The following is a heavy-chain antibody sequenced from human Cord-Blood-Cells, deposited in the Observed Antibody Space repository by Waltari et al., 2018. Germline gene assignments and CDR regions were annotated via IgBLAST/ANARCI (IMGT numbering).Heavy chain of an antibody. CDR3: ARGGDYWFDP. V-gene: IGHV4-59*08. CDR2: IYYSGST. J-gene: IGHJ5*02. Sequence: QVQLQESGPGLVKPSETLSLTCTVSGGSISSYYCSWIRQPPGKGLEWIGYIYYSGSTNYNPSLKSRVTISVDTSKNQFSLKLSSVTAADTAVYYCARGGDYWFDPWGQGTLVTVSS. CDR1: GGSISSYY. D-gene: IGHD4-17*01.